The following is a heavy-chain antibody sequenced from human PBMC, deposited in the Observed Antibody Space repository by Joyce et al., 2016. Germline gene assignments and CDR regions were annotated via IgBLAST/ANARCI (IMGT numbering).Heavy chain of an antibody. J-gene: IGHJ6*03. Sequence: QVQLVQSGAEVKKPGSSVKVSCKASGGTFSSYAISWVRQAPGQGLEWMGGIIPIFGTANYEKKFQGRVTSTADESTSTAYMELSSLRSEDTAVYYCAREEGIAVAGTWGYYYYYMDVWGKGTTVTVSS. CDR2: IIPIFGTA. D-gene: IGHD6-19*01. V-gene: IGHV1-69*01. CDR3: AREEGIAVAGTWGYYYYYMDV. CDR1: GGTFSSYA.